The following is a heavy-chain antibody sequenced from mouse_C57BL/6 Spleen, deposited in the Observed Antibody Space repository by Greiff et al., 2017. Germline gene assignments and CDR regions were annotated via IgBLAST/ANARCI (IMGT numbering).Heavy chain of an antibody. D-gene: IGHD1-1*01. Sequence: QVQLQQSGPELVKPGASVKISCKASGYAFSSSWMNWVKQRPGKGLEWIGRIYPGDGDTNYNGKFKGKATLTADKSSSTAYMHLSSLTSEDSAVYFCAREDYGSSHWYFDVWGTGTTVTVSS. CDR3: AREDYGSSHWYFDV. CDR2: IYPGDGDT. CDR1: GYAFSSSW. J-gene: IGHJ1*03. V-gene: IGHV1-82*01.